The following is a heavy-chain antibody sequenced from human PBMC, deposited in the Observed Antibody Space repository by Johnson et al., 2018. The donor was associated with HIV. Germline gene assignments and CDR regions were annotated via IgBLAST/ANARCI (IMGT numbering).Heavy chain of an antibody. CDR2: ISGSAGTT. CDR3: ARDHTRIQLWLRGAFDI. D-gene: IGHD5-18*01. V-gene: IGHV3-11*04. Sequence: QVQLVESGGGLVQPGGSLRLSCAASGFTFSDYYMNWIRQAPGKGLEWVSYISGSAGTTYYADSVKGRFTISRDNAKNSLYLQMNSLRAEDTAVYYCARDHTRIQLWLRGAFDIWGQGTMVTVSS. J-gene: IGHJ3*02. CDR1: GFTFSDYY.